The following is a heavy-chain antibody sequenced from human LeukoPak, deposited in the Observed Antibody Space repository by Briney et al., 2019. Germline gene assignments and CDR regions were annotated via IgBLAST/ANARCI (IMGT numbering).Heavy chain of an antibody. Sequence: SGGSLRLSCAASGFTFSSYGMSWVRQAPGKGLEWVSAISGSGGSTYYADSVKGRFTISRDNSKNTLYLQMNSLRAEDTAVYYCAKVRGRGYYDSSGYYGHFDYWGQGTLVTVSS. CDR1: GFTFSSYG. D-gene: IGHD3-22*01. CDR3: AKVRGRGYYDSSGYYGHFDY. V-gene: IGHV3-23*01. J-gene: IGHJ4*02. CDR2: ISGSGGST.